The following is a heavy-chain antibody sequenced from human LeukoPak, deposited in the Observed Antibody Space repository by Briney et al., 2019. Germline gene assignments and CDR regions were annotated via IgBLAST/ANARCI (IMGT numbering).Heavy chain of an antibody. Sequence: SETLSLTCTVPGGSISSSSNYWGWVRQPPGKGLEWIGSMYYSGSYNRSLEGRLTISVDTSKNEFSLKLGSVTAADTAVYYCARYIVASMREQWGQGTLVTASS. CDR2: MYYSG. J-gene: IGHJ4*02. D-gene: IGHD5-12*01. CDR3: ARYIVASMREQ. V-gene: IGHV4-39*01. CDR1: GGSISSSSNY.